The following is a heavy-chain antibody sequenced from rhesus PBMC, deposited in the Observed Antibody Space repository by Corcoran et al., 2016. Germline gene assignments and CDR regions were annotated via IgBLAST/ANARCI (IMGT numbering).Heavy chain of an antibody. D-gene: IGHD3-34*01. CDR2: ISASGGST. Sequence: QVQLQEAGPGLVKPSETLSLTCAVSGGSFSGHYWGWIRQPPGKGLEGSGYISASGGSTDYNPSLRSRVAISTDTSKNQFSLKLRSVTAADTAVYYCARDGGPYNSLDVWGRGVLVTVSS. V-gene: IGHV4-165*01. J-gene: IGHJ5-2*02. CDR3: ARDGGPYNSLDV. CDR1: GGSFSGHY.